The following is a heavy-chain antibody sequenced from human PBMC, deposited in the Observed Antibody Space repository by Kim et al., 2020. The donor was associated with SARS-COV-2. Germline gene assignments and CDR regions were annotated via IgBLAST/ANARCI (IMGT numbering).Heavy chain of an antibody. CDR1: GFTFSEWW. D-gene: IGHD3-10*01. Sequence: GGSLRLSCAASGFTFSEWWMNWIRQAPGKGLVWVPRIYSDGTIRNYADSVKGRFSISRDNAKSTLYLQMNSLRAEDTAAYYCAGPLTYGPDVDAWGQGT. V-gene: IGHV3-74*01. CDR2: IYSDGTIR. J-gene: IGHJ3*01. CDR3: AGPLTYGPDVDA.